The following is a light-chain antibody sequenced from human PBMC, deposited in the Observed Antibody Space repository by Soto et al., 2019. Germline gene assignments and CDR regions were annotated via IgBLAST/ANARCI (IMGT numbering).Light chain of an antibody. V-gene: IGKV3-11*01. Sequence: EIVLTQSPATLSFSPGEIATLSCRASQSVSSYLAWYQQKPGQAPRLLIYDASNRATGIPARFSGSGSGTDFPLTISSLETEDFAVYYCQQRSNWPPLTFGGGTKVEIK. J-gene: IGKJ4*01. CDR2: DAS. CDR3: QQRSNWPPLT. CDR1: QSVSSY.